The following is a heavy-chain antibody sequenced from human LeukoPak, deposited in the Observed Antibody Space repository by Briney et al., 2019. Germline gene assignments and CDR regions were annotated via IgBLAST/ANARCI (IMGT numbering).Heavy chain of an antibody. CDR3: AREESSLDAFDI. J-gene: IGHJ3*02. V-gene: IGHV1-69*06. D-gene: IGHD6-13*01. Sequence: SVKVSCKASGGTFSSYAISWVRQAPGLGLEWMGGIIPIFGTANYAQKFQGRVTITADKSTSTAYMELSSLRSEDTAVYYCAREESSLDAFDIWGQGTMVTVSS. CDR1: GGTFSSYA. CDR2: IIPIFGTA.